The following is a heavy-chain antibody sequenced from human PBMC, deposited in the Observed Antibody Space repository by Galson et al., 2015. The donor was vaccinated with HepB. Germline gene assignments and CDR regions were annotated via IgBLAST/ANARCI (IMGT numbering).Heavy chain of an antibody. Sequence: QSGAEVKKPGESLRISCKGSGYSFTSYWISWVRQMPGKGLEWMGRIDPSDSYTNYSPSFQGHVTISADKSISTAYLQWSSLKASDTAMYYCARLGPVVPAAARFYQLLHGGRIIDYWGQGTLVTVSS. CDR3: ARLGPVVPAAARFYQLLHGGRIIDY. CDR2: IDPSDSYT. D-gene: IGHD2-2*01. V-gene: IGHV5-10-1*01. CDR1: GYSFTSYW. J-gene: IGHJ4*02.